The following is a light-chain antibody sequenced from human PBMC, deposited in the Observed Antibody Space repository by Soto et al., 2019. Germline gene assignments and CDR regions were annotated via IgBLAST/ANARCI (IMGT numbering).Light chain of an antibody. CDR3: QHYYGNTWA. J-gene: IGKJ1*01. CDR2: WAS. CDR1: QSILYSSNNKNY. V-gene: IGKV4-1*01. Sequence: DIVMIQSPDSLAVSLGERATINCKSSQSILYSSNNKNYLASYQQKPGQPPKLLIYWASTRESGVPDRFSGSGSGTDFTLTISSLQAEDVAVYYRQHYYGNTWAFGQGTKVEIK.